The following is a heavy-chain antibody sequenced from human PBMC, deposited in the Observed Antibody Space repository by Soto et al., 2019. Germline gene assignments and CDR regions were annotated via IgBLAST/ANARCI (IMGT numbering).Heavy chain of an antibody. CDR2: IYYSGTT. CDR3: AREVALRLERRFDS. CDR1: GGSISSGGYS. Sequence: QVQLQESGPGLVKPSQILSLTCTVSGGSISSGGYSWNWIRQHPGKGLEWIGYIYYSGTTYYNPSLKSRVIISMDTSENLFSLKLSSVTAADTAVYFCAREVALRLERRFDSWGQGTLVTVSS. V-gene: IGHV4-31*03. J-gene: IGHJ5*01. D-gene: IGHD2-15*01.